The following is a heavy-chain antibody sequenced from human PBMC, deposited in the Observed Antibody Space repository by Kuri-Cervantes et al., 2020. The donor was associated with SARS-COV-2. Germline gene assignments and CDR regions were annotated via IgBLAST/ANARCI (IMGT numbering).Heavy chain of an antibody. CDR2: IYYSGST. J-gene: IGHJ2*01. CDR3: ARASYQQLVHGWYFDL. CDR1: GGSISSHY. Sequence: SETLSLTCTVSGGSISSHYWSWIRQPPGKGLEWIGYIYYSGSTNYNPSLKSRVTISVDTPKNQFSLKLSSVTAADTAVYYCARASYQQLVHGWYFDLWGRGTLVNVSS. D-gene: IGHD6-13*01. V-gene: IGHV4-59*11.